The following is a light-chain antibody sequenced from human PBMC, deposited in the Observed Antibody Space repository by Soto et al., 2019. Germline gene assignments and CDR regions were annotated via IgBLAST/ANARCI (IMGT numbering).Light chain of an antibody. J-gene: IGLJ1*01. V-gene: IGLV2-23*02. Sequence: QSVLPQPASVSGSPGQSITVSCTGTNSDVGTYNLVSWYHQEPGKAPKLMIFEDTKRPSGVSNRFSGSKSGNTATLTISGLQAEDEADYYCCSYAGSSTLVFGTGTKVTVL. CDR1: NSDVGTYNL. CDR3: CSYAGSSTLV. CDR2: EDT.